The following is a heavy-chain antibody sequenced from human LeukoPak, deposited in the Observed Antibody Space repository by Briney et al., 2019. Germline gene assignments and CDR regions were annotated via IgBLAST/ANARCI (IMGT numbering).Heavy chain of an antibody. D-gene: IGHD3-22*01. CDR3: ARGVRYYYDSSGYWIDY. Sequence: SETLSLTCAVYGGSFSGYYWSWIRQPPGKGLEWIGEINHSGSTNYNPSLKSRGTISVDTSKNQFSLKLSSVTAADTAVYYCARGVRYYYDSSGYWIDYWGQGTLVTVSS. CDR1: GGSFSGYY. V-gene: IGHV4-34*01. J-gene: IGHJ4*02. CDR2: INHSGST.